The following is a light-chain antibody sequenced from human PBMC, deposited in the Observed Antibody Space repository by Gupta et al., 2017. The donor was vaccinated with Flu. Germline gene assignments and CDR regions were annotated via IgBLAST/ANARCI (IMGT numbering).Light chain of an antibody. CDR3: GTWDDSLSAMV. V-gene: IGLV1-51*01. CDR1: TSNIGINY. CDR2: EDD. Sequence: STSNIGINYVSWYQQLPGTAPKLLIYEDDKRPSGIPDRVTGSKSGTTATLGITGLQTGDEAHYYCGTWDDSLSAMVFGGGTKLAVL. J-gene: IGLJ2*01.